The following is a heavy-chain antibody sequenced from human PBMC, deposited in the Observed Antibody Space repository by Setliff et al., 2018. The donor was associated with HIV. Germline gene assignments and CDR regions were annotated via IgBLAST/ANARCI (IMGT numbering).Heavy chain of an antibody. CDR2: IYYSGST. V-gene: IGHV4-39*01. D-gene: IGHD5-12*01. Sequence: SETLSLTCTVSGGSISSSSYYWGWIRQPPGKGLEWIGSIYYSGSTYYNPSLKSRVTISVDTSKNQFSLKLSSVTAADTAVYYCATLKMATIYRDFDYWGQGTQVTVS. CDR1: GGSISSSSYY. CDR3: ATLKMATIYRDFDY. J-gene: IGHJ4*02.